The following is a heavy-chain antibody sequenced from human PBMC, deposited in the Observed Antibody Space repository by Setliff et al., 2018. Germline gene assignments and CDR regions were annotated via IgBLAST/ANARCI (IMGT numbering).Heavy chain of an antibody. CDR3: ARGGGYYFGYYYYGMDV. V-gene: IGHV4-59*01. CDR2: IYYSGST. Sequence: PSETLSLTCTVSGGSISSYYWSWIRRPPGKGLEWIGYIYYSGSTNYNPSLKSRVTISVDTSKNQFSLKLSSVTAADTAVYYCARGGGYYFGYYYYGMDVWGQGTTVTVSS. J-gene: IGHJ6*02. CDR1: GGSISSYY. D-gene: IGHD3-22*01.